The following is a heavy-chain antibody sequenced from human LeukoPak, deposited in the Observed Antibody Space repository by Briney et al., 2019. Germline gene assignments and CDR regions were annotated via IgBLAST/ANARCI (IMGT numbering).Heavy chain of an antibody. D-gene: IGHD1-1*01. CDR1: GGSLSLYH. CDR2: IFYSGSGST. V-gene: IGHV4-59*01. CDR3: ARGVVILTNDAFDI. J-gene: IGHJ3*02. Sequence: SETLSLTCTVSGGSLSLYHWGWLRQPPGKGLEWVGYIFYSGSGSTNYNPSLKSRVTISLDTSKNQFSLSLTSVSAADTAGYYCARGVVILTNDAFDIWGQGTMVTVSS.